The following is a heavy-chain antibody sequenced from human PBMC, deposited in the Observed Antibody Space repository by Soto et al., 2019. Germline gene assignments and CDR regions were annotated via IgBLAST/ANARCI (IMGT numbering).Heavy chain of an antibody. J-gene: IGHJ4*02. CDR1: GGSISSGGYY. CDR3: ARAKLTDYGDYDSYFDY. Sequence: TLSLTCTVSGGSISSGGYYWSWIRQHPGKGLEWIGYIYYSGSTYYNPSLKSRVTISVDTSKNQFSLKLSSVTAADTAVYYCARAKLTDYGDYDSYFDYWGQGTLVTVSS. V-gene: IGHV4-31*03. CDR2: IYYSGST. D-gene: IGHD4-17*01.